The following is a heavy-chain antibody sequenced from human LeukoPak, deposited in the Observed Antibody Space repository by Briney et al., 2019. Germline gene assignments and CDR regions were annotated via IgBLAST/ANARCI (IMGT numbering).Heavy chain of an antibody. CDR2: IYTSGST. CDR3: ARVVEDYDFWSGYNYYYYYMDV. V-gene: IGHV4-61*02. J-gene: IGHJ6*03. Sequence: SQTLSLTCTVSGGSISSGSYYWRWIRQPAGKGLEWIGRIYTSGSTNYNPSLKSRITISVDTSKNQFSLKLSSVTAADTAVYYCARVVEDYDFWSGYNYYYYYMDVWGKGTTVTVSS. D-gene: IGHD3-3*01. CDR1: GGSISSGSYY.